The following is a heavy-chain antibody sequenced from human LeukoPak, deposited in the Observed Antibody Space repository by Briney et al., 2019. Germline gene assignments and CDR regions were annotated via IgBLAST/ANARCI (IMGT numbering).Heavy chain of an antibody. J-gene: IGHJ1*01. CDR1: GFTFDDYG. Sequence: SGGSLRLSCAASGFTFDDYGMSWVRQAPGKGLEWVSGINWNGGSTGYADSVKGRFTISRDNAKNSPYLQMNSLRAEDTALYYCARQYSSGWYYFQHWGQGTLVTVSS. CDR3: ARQYSSGWYYFQH. D-gene: IGHD6-19*01. CDR2: INWNGGST. V-gene: IGHV3-20*04.